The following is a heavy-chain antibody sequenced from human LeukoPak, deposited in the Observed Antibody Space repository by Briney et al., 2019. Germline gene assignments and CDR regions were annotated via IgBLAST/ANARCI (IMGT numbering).Heavy chain of an antibody. Sequence: PGGSLRLSCAASGFTFSSYAMSWVRQAPGKGLEWVSAISGSGGSTYYADSVKGRFTISRDNSKNTLYLQMNSLRAEDTAVYYCAKLNPLHYYDSSGYYGNYFDYWGQGTQVAVSS. J-gene: IGHJ4*02. CDR2: ISGSGGST. CDR3: AKLNPLHYYDSSGYYGNYFDY. CDR1: GFTFSSYA. V-gene: IGHV3-23*01. D-gene: IGHD3-22*01.